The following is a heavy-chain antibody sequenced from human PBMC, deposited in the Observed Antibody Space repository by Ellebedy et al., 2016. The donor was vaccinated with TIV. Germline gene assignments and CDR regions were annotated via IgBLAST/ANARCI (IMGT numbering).Heavy chain of an antibody. V-gene: IGHV4-30-4*01. CDR1: GGSISSGDYY. CDR3: ARVKDWNNWFDP. D-gene: IGHD1-1*01. CDR2: IYYSGST. Sequence: SETLSLTCTVSGGSISSGDYYWSWIRQPPGKGLEWIGYIYYSGSTYYNPSLKGRVTISVDRSKNHFSLKLSSVTAADTAVYYCARVKDWNNWFDPWGQGTLVTVSS. J-gene: IGHJ5*02.